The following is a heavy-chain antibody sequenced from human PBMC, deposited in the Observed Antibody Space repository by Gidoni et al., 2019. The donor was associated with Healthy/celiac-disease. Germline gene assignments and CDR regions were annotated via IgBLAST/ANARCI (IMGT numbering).Heavy chain of an antibody. J-gene: IGHJ6*03. CDR2: ISSSSSYI. D-gene: IGHD1-20*01. CDR1: GFTFSSYS. Sequence: EVQLVESGGGLVKPGGSLRLSCAASGFTFSSYSMNWVRQAPGKGLEWVSSISSSSSYIYYADSVKGRFTISRDNAKNSLYLQTNSLRAEDTAVYYCARSGITGTTSYYYYMDVWGKGTTVTVSS. CDR3: ARSGITGTTSYYYYMDV. V-gene: IGHV3-21*01.